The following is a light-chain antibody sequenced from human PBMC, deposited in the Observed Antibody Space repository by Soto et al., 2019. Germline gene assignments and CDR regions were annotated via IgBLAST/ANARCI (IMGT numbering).Light chain of an antibody. V-gene: IGKV1-5*01. J-gene: IGKJ1*01. CDR3: QQCNSYWT. Sequence: DIQMTQSPSTLSASVGDRVTITCRASQSISSWLAWYQQKPGKAPKLLICDASSLESGVPSRFSGSGSGTEFTLTISSLQPDDFATYYCQQCNSYWTFGQGTKVDIK. CDR1: QSISSW. CDR2: DAS.